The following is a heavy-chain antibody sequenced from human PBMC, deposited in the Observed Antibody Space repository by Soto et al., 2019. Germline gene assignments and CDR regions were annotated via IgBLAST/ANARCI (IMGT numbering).Heavy chain of an antibody. V-gene: IGHV1-69*12. CDR2: IVPMFGTA. D-gene: IGHD2-15*01. CDR1: GGTFGNTA. Sequence: QVQLVQSGAEVKEPGSSVNVSCKTSGGTFGNTAVTWVRQAPGQGLEWIGGIVPMFGTANYAQKSRGRVTITADESTSRAYMERSSLRSDDTAEYYCARDGDPGYYFCSGPLGGGRFDPWGQGTLVTVSS. CDR3: ARDGDPGYYFCSGPLGGGRFDP. J-gene: IGHJ5*02.